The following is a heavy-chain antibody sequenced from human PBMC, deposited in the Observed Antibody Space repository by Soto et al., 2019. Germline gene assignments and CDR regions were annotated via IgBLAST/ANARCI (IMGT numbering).Heavy chain of an antibody. CDR1: GFSFSNSA. J-gene: IGHJ4*02. Sequence: PEGSLRLSCVASGFSFSNSAMSWVRQAPGKGLEWVSSISSSSSYIYYADSVKGRFTISRNNAKNSLYLQMNSLRAEDTAVYYCARLARAYYFDYWGQGTLVTVPQ. CDR3: ARLARAYYFDY. V-gene: IGHV3-21*01. CDR2: ISSSSSYI. D-gene: IGHD3-3*02.